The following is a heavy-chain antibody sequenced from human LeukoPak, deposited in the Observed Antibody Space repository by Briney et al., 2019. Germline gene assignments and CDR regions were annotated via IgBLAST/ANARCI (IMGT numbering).Heavy chain of an antibody. CDR2: IYYSGST. CDR3: ASGYCSGGSCSTYYYYYGMDV. J-gene: IGHJ6*02. V-gene: IGHV4-59*12. D-gene: IGHD2-15*01. CDR1: GGSISSYY. Sequence: SETLSLTCTVSGGSISSYYWSWIRQPPGKGLEWIGYIYYSGSTNYNPSLKSRVTISVDTSKNQFSLKLSSVTAADTAVYYCASGYCSGGSCSTYYYYYGMDVWGQGTTVTVSS.